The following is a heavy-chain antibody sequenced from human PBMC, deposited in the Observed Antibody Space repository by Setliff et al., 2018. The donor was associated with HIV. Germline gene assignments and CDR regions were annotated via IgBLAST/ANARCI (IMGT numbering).Heavy chain of an antibody. CDR1: GGSISSYY. D-gene: IGHD5-18*01. J-gene: IGHJ4*02. Sequence: LSLTCTVSGGSISSYYWNWIRQPPGKGLEWIGYIYYSGSTNYKPSLKSRVTISVDTSRNQFSLKLTSVTAADTAIYYCGRLSDTAMASFDSWGQGTLVTVSS. V-gene: IGHV4-59*08. CDR3: GRLSDTAMASFDS. CDR2: IYYSGST.